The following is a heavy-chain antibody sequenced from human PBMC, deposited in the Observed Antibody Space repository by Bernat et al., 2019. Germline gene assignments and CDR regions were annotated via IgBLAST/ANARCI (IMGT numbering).Heavy chain of an antibody. CDR3: ARTGGGDAFDI. CDR1: GFTFSSYG. D-gene: IGHD2-15*01. CDR2: IWYDGSNK. Sequence: QVQLVESGGGVVQPGRSLRLSCAASGFTFSSYGMHWVRQAPGKGLEWVAVIWYDGSNKYYADSVKGRFTISRDNSKNTLYLQMNSLRAEDTAVYYCARTGGGDAFDIWGQVTMVTVSS. V-gene: IGHV3-33*01. J-gene: IGHJ3*02.